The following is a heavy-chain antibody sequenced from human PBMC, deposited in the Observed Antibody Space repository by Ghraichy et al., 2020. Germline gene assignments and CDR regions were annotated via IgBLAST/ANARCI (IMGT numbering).Heavy chain of an antibody. V-gene: IGHV4-61*01. J-gene: IGHJ4*02. Sequence: SETLSLTCTVSGDSVNSETHYWSWMRQPTGKGLEWIAYIYNTGRTDSTPSLKSRVTVSIDTSSNQFSLKLYSVTAADTAVYYCGRSVRGRAPDYLGQGTLVTVSS. CDR2: IYNTGRT. D-gene: IGHD3-10*01. CDR3: GRSVRGRAPDY. CDR1: GDSVNSETHY.